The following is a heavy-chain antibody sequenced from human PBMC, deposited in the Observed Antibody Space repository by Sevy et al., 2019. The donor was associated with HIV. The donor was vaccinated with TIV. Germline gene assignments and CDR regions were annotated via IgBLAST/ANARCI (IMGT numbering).Heavy chain of an antibody. J-gene: IGHJ4*02. CDR1: GFTFSRYW. CDR3: ARAEQVTMLVVFGGLYFDS. CDR2: IKLDESEK. D-gene: IGHD3-22*01. V-gene: IGHV3-7*01. Sequence: GGSLRLSCAASGFTFSRYWMTWVRQAPGKGLEWVANIKLDESEKYYVDSVKGRFTISRDNAKNSLYLQMNSLRADDTAVYYSARAEQVTMLVVFGGLYFDSWGQGTLVTVSS.